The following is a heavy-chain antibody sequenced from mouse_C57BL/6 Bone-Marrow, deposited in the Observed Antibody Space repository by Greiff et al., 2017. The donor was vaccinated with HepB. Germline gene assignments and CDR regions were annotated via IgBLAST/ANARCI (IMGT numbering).Heavy chain of an antibody. CDR2: ISSGGSYT. D-gene: IGHD1-1*01. CDR3: ARREDYYGTPYAMDY. J-gene: IGHJ4*01. CDR1: GFTFSSYG. Sequence: EVNVVESGGDLVKPGGSLKLSCAASGFTFSSYGMSWVRQTPDKRLEWVATISSGGSYTYYPDSVKGRFTISRDNAKNTLYLQMSSLKSEDTAMYYCARREDYYGTPYAMDYWGQGTSVTVSS. V-gene: IGHV5-6*01.